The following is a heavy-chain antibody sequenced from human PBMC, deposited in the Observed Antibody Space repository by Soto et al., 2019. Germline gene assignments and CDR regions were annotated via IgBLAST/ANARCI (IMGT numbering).Heavy chain of an antibody. CDR3: ARGGTSGWLKGGYDV. CDR2: IIPMFGIP. CDR1: GGTLNKHA. J-gene: IGHJ3*01. D-gene: IGHD6-19*01. V-gene: IGHV1-69*01. Sequence: QVQLVQSGAEVKKPGSSVKVSCRASGGTLNKHAITWVRRAPGQGLEWLGGIIPMFGIPNYPQKFQGRVTITADDSTNTSHMELIGLTSDDTAVYYCARGGTSGWLKGGYDVWGQGTMVTVSS.